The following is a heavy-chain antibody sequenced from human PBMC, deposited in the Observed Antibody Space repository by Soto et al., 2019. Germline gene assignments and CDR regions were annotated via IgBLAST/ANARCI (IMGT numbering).Heavy chain of an antibody. Sequence: GGALSPSCAVPGATFRGYAVHWVRQTPGKGLEWVPVISDDGSKKYYADAVKGRFSVTTDDSTNTALLQMSSLRSEDTAVYHCARAYQLPYYFDDWGPGTPVTVSS. CDR2: ISDDGSKK. CDR3: ARAYQLPYYFDD. J-gene: IGHJ4*02. CDR1: GATFRGYA. V-gene: IGHV3-30*04. D-gene: IGHD2-21*01.